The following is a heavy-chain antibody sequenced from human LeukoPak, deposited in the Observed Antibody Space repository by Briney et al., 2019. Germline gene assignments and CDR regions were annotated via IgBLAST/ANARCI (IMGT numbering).Heavy chain of an antibody. J-gene: IGHJ3*02. Sequence: GGSLRLSCAGSGFTLSTYSMNWVRQAPGKGLEWVSSISSSSSYIYYAGSVKGRFTISRDNAKDSLYLQMNSLRAEDTAVYYCARESDEAFDIWGQGTMVTVSS. CDR1: GFTLSTYS. V-gene: IGHV3-21*06. CDR3: ARESDEAFDI. CDR2: ISSSSSYI.